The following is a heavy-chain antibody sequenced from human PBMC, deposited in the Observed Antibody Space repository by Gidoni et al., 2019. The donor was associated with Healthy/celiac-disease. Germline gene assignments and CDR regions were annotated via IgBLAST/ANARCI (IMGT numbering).Heavy chain of an antibody. J-gene: IGHJ6*02. CDR3: ARDASYCSSTSCPPPVRNGMDV. Sequence: QVQLQESGPGLVKPSQTLSLTCTVSGGSISSGGYYWSWIRQHPGKGLEWIGYIYYSGSTYYNPSLKSRVTISVDTSKNQFSLKLSSVTAADTAVYYCARDASYCSSTSCPPPVRNGMDVWGQGTTVTVSS. CDR1: GGSISSGGYY. CDR2: IYYSGST. V-gene: IGHV4-31*03. D-gene: IGHD2-2*01.